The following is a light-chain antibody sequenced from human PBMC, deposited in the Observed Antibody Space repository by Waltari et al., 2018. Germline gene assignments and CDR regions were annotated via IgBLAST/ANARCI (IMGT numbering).Light chain of an antibody. CDR1: YIGSKS. CDR3: YSSDTTGLRV. CDR2: YDS. Sequence: SYVLTQPPSLSVAPGETATITCGGNYIGSKSVHWYQQKPGQAPVLAIFYDSDRPSGIPDRFSGSNSGNTATLTISRVEAGDEADYYCYSSDTTGLRVFGGGTTVVVL. V-gene: IGLV3-21*01. J-gene: IGLJ1*01.